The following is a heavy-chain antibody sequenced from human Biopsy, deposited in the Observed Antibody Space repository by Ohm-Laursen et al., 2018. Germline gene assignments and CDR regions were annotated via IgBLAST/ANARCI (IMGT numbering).Heavy chain of an antibody. CDR2: IYYTGHT. Sequence: SDTLSLTCTVSGDSISSYYWSWIRQPPGKGLEWIGFIYYTGHTNYNPSLKSRATISVDTSKNQFSLKVISVTAADTAVYYCARLTGDPPYWGQGILVTVSS. D-gene: IGHD7-27*01. CDR3: ARLTGDPPY. J-gene: IGHJ4*02. CDR1: GDSISSYY. V-gene: IGHV4-59*07.